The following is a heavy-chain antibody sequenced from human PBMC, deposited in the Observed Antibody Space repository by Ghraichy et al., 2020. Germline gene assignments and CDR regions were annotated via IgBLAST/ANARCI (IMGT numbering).Heavy chain of an antibody. J-gene: IGHJ6*02. Sequence: LSLTCAASGFTFSSYSMNWVRQAPGKGLEWVSSISSSSSYIYYADSVKGRFTISRDNAKNSLYLQMNSLRAEDTAVYYCARLELVDYYGMDVWGQGTTVTVSS. CDR2: ISSSSSYI. V-gene: IGHV3-21*01. CDR3: ARLELVDYYGMDV. CDR1: GFTFSSYS. D-gene: IGHD2-8*02.